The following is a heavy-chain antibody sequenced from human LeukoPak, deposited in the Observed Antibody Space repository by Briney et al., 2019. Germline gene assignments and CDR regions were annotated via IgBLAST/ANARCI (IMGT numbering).Heavy chain of an antibody. D-gene: IGHD2-2*01. Sequence: TGGSLRLSCAASGFTFSSYAMHWVRQAPGKGLEWVAVISYDGSNKYYADSVKGRFTISRDNSKNTLYLQMNSLRAEDTAVYYCARDRYCSSTSCPSAMFDYWGQGTLVTVSS. CDR1: GFTFSSYA. V-gene: IGHV3-30*04. CDR3: ARDRYCSSTSCPSAMFDY. CDR2: ISYDGSNK. J-gene: IGHJ4*02.